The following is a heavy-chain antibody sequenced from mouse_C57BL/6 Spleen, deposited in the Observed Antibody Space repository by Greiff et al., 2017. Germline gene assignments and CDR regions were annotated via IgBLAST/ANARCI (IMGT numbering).Heavy chain of an antibody. CDR2: IDPETGGT. CDR1: GYTFTDYE. D-gene: IGHD1-1*01. V-gene: IGHV1-15*01. J-gene: IGHJ4*01. CDR3: TRGVITTVDYAMDY. Sequence: VQLQQSGAELVRPGASVTLSCKASGYTFTDYEMHWVKQTPVHGLEWIGAIDPETGGTAYNQKFKGKAILTADKSSSTAYMELRSLTSEDSAVYYCTRGVITTVDYAMDYWGQGTSVTVSS.